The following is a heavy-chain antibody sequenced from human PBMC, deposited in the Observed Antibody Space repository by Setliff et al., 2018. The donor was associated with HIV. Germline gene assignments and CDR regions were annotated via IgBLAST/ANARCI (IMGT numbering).Heavy chain of an antibody. V-gene: IGHV3-49*04. CDR3: SRSLGSYFDSAGYLRYFDY. CDR2: IRSKVYGGTT. Sequence: PGGSLRLSCTASGFTFVDYAVAWVRQAPGKGLEWVGFIRSKVYGGTTEYAASVKGRFAILRDDSTSIAYLQMNSLKTEDTGVYYCSRSLGSYFDSAGYLRYFDYWGQGTQVTVSS. D-gene: IGHD3-10*01. J-gene: IGHJ4*02. CDR1: GFTFVDYA.